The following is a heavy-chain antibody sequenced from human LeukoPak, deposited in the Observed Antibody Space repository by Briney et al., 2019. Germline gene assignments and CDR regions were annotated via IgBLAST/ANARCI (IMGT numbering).Heavy chain of an antibody. V-gene: IGHV4-34*01. CDR1: RGSFSGYY. CDR3: ARGPTIDYDILTGYYYFDY. D-gene: IGHD3-9*01. J-gene: IGHJ4*02. Sequence: SETLSLTCAVYRGSFSGYYWTWIRQSPGKGLEWLGEINHSGTTKYTPSLKSRVTISIDTSKKQFSLKLSSVTAADTAVYYCARGPTIDYDILTGYYYFDYWGQGTLVTVSS. CDR2: INHSGTT.